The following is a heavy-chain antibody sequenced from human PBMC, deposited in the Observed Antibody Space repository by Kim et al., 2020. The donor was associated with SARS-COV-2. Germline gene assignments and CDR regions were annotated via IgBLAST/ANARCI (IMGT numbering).Heavy chain of an antibody. CDR3: ARDTPHLFSYYGMDV. V-gene: IGHV4-59*13. Sequence: SETLSLTCTVSGGSISSYYWSWIRQPPGKGLEWIGFIYYSGSTNYNPSLKSRVTISVDTSKNQFSLTLSSVTAADTAVYYCARDTPHLFSYYGMDVWGQGTTVTVS. CDR1: GGSISSYY. CDR2: IYYSGST. J-gene: IGHJ6*02.